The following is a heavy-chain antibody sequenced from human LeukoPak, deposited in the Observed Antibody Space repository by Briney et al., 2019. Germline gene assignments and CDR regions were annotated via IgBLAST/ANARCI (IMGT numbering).Heavy chain of an antibody. CDR2: IRYDGSNK. J-gene: IGHJ4*02. Sequence: PGGSLRLSCAASGFTFSSYVMHWLRQAPGKGLEWVAFIRYDGSNKYYADSVKGRFTISRDNSKNTLYLQMNSLRAEDTAVYYCAKDRGSYFDYWGQGILVTVSS. CDR1: GFTFSSYV. V-gene: IGHV3-30*02. CDR3: AKDRGSYFDY. D-gene: IGHD1-26*01.